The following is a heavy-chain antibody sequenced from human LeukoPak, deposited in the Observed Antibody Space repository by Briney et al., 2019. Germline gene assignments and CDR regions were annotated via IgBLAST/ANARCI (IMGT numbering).Heavy chain of an antibody. J-gene: IGHJ6*04. D-gene: IGHD4-17*01. V-gene: IGHV3-23*01. Sequence: GGSLRLSCAASGFTFSSYAMSWVRQAPGKGLEWVSAISGSGGSTYYADSVKGRFTISRDNSKNTLYLQMNSLRAEDTAVYYCAKASDYGDLNYYYYYGMDVWGKGTTVIVSS. CDR1: GFTFSSYA. CDR2: ISGSGGST. CDR3: AKASDYGDLNYYYYYGMDV.